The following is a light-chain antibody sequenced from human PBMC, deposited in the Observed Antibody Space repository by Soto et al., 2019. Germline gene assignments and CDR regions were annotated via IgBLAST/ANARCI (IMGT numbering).Light chain of an antibody. V-gene: IGKV1-39*01. CDR2: AAS. CDR1: QSISNY. J-gene: IGKJ1*01. Sequence: DIQMTQSPSSLSASVGDRVTITCRASQSISNYLNWYQQKPGKAPKLLIYAASSLQSGVPSRFSGRGSGTDFTLTSSSLQPDQFATYYFQQSYSTPWTFGQGTKVEIK. CDR3: QQSYSTPWT.